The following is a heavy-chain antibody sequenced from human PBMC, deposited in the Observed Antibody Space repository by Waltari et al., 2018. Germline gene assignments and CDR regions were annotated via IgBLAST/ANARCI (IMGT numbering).Heavy chain of an antibody. CDR3: AREGDYSLDYYYYGMDV. J-gene: IGHJ6*02. CDR2: IIPIFGTA. Sequence: QVQLVQSGAEVKKPGSSVKVSCKASGGTFSSYAISWVRQAPGQGLEWMGGIIPIFGTANYAQKFQGRGTITADESTSTAYMELSSLRSEDTAVYYCAREGDYSLDYYYYGMDVWGQGTAVTVSS. D-gene: IGHD4-4*01. V-gene: IGHV1-69*01. CDR1: GGTFSSYA.